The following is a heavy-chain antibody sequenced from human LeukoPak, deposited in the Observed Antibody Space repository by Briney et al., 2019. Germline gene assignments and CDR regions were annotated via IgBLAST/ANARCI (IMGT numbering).Heavy chain of an antibody. CDR3: ARRGYCSSTSCFDY. J-gene: IGHJ4*02. D-gene: IGHD2-2*01. CDR1: GFTFSDYY. Sequence: GGSLRLSCAASGFTFSDYYMSWIRQAPGKGLEWVSYISSSGSTIYYADSVKGRFTISRDNAKNSLYLQMNSLRAEDTAVYCCARRGYCSSTSCFDYWGQGTLVTVSS. CDR2: ISSSGSTI. V-gene: IGHV3-11*04.